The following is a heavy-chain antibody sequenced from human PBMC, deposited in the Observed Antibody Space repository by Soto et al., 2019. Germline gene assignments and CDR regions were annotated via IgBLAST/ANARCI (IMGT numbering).Heavy chain of an antibody. CDR3: VHLRTGGRFDS. D-gene: IGHD3-16*01. V-gene: IGHV2-5*02. J-gene: IGHJ4*02. CDR1: GFSLSSSGVG. Sequence: QITLKESGPSLVKPTETLTLTCTFSGFSLSSSGVGVAWIRQPPGKPLEWLALIYWDDDKYTSPSLKSRLTITKDTSKNQVVLLMTNMDPVDTAKYFCVHLRTGGRFDSWGQGTLVTVSS. CDR2: IYWDDDK.